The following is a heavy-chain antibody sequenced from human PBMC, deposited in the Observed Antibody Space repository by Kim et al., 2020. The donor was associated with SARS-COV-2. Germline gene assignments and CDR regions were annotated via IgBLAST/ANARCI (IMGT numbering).Heavy chain of an antibody. CDR3: ARDQDSSGPSIPFDI. J-gene: IGHJ3*02. D-gene: IGHD3-22*01. CDR1: GFTFSSYG. V-gene: IGHV3-33*01. CDR2: IWYDGSNK. Sequence: GGSLRLSCAASGFTFSSYGMHWVRQAPGKGLEWVAVIWYDGSNKYYADSVKGRFTISRDNSKNTLYLQMNSLRAEDTAVYYCARDQDSSGPSIPFDIWGQGTMVTVSS.